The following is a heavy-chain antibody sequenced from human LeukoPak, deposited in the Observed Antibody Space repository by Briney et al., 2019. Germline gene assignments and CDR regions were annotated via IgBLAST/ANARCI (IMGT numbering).Heavy chain of an antibody. D-gene: IGHD3-10*01. CDR2: IGDNYDVT. Sequence: FSVKVSCKASGITFTNYAMSWVRQAPGQGLEWMGAIGDNYDVTNYAQTFRGRVTMTADESTSRVYMELRSLTSEDTAMYYCARIYYGSGSPDGYWGQGTLVTVSS. V-gene: IGHV1-69*13. CDR1: GITFTNYA. J-gene: IGHJ4*02. CDR3: ARIYYGSGSPDGY.